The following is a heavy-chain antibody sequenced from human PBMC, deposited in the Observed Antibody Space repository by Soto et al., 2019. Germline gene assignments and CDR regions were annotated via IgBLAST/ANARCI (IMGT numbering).Heavy chain of an antibody. D-gene: IGHD3-10*01. CDR1: GYTFTGYF. Sequence: ASVKVSCKASGYTFTGYFIHWVRQAPGQGLEWMGWINPNSGATKYAQKFQGRVTMTRDTSISTAYMELTLLRSDDTAIYYCARGGGAILAPLPWGEGTLVTVSS. CDR2: INPNSGAT. V-gene: IGHV1-2*02. J-gene: IGHJ5*02. CDR3: ARGGGAILAPLP.